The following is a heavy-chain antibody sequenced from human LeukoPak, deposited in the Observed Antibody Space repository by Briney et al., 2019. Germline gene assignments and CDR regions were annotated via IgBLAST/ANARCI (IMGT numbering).Heavy chain of an antibody. J-gene: IGHJ4*02. CDR2: IRSKANSYAT. D-gene: IGHD2-21*02. CDR3: TTCGGDCYLHY. Sequence: GGSLRLSCAASGFTFSGSAMHWVRQASGKGLEWVGRIRSKANSYATAYAASVKGRFTISRDDSKNTAYLQMNSLETEDTAVYYCTTCGGDCYLHYWGQGTLVTVSS. V-gene: IGHV3-73*01. CDR1: GFTFSGSA.